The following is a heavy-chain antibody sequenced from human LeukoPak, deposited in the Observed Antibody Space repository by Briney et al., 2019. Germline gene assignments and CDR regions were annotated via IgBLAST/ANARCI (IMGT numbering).Heavy chain of an antibody. CDR3: ARHAYYYDRSGSYEAFDI. CDR1: GGSISSYY. J-gene: IGHJ3*02. CDR2: MYYSGST. D-gene: IGHD3-22*01. V-gene: IGHV4-59*08. Sequence: PSETLSLTCTVAGGSISSYYWSWIRQPPGKGLELNGSMYYSGSTNYKPSLKSRVTISVDTSKEQFSRKLSSVTAADTAVYYCARHAYYYDRSGSYEAFDIWGQGTMVTVSS.